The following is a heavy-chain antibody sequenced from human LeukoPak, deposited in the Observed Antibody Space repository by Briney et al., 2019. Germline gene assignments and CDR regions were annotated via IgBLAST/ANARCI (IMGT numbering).Heavy chain of an antibody. Sequence: ASVKVSCKASGYTFTSYGISWVRQAPGQGLEWMGWISAYNGNTNYAQKLQGRVTMTTDTSTSTAYMELRSLRSDDTAVYYCARGWVTRYCSGGSCYSSPPFDYWGQGTLVTVSS. J-gene: IGHJ4*02. D-gene: IGHD2-15*01. CDR3: ARGWVTRYCSGGSCYSSPPFDY. CDR2: ISAYNGNT. CDR1: GYTFTSYG. V-gene: IGHV1-18*01.